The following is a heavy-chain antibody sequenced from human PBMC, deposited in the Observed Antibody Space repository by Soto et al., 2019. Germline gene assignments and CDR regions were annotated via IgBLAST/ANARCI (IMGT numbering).Heavy chain of an antibody. CDR1: GYTFSNYG. D-gene: IGHD3-16*02. Sequence: QAQLVQSGAEMKKPGASVKVSCKASGYTFSNYGLIWVRQAPGQGLEWMGWISPYNADTKYAQKLQARLTMTADTSTRTAFMELRSLRTDDTATYYCATEKFNYRYWGQGTLVTVSS. J-gene: IGHJ4*02. CDR2: ISPYNADT. CDR3: ATEKFNYRY. V-gene: IGHV1-18*01.